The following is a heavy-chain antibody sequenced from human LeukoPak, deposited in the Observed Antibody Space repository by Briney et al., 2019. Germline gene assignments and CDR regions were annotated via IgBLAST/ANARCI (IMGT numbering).Heavy chain of an antibody. Sequence: SETLSLTCTVSGGSINSYCWSWIRQPPGKGLEWIGYIYDSGSTNYNPSLKSRVTVSVNTSKNQFSLKLSSVTAADTAVYYCAREMYDSGGYRVSYFDYWGQGILVTVSS. D-gene: IGHD3-22*01. V-gene: IGHV4-59*01. CDR3: AREMYDSGGYRVSYFDY. CDR2: IYDSGST. J-gene: IGHJ4*02. CDR1: GGSINSYC.